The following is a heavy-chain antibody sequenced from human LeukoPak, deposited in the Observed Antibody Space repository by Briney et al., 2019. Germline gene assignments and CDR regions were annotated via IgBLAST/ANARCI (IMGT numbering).Heavy chain of an antibody. D-gene: IGHD2-2*01. J-gene: IGHJ4*02. V-gene: IGHV3-21*01. CDR2: ISSSSSYI. Sequence: GGPLRLSCAASGFTFSSYSMNWVRQAPGKGLEWVSSISSSSSYIYYADSVKGRFTISRDNAKNSLYLQMNSLRAEDTAVYYCASKYQLLWGIDYWGQGTLVTVSS. CDR1: GFTFSSYS. CDR3: ASKYQLLWGIDY.